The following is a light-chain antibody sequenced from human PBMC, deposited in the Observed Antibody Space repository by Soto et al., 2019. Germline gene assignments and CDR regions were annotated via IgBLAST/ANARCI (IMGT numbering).Light chain of an antibody. CDR3: SSYISTITYV. CDR1: SSDVGGYNY. CDR2: EVS. V-gene: IGLV2-14*01. J-gene: IGLJ1*01. Sequence: QSVLTQPASVSGSPGQSITISCTGTSSDVGGYNYVSWYQQHPGKAPKLMIYEVSNRPSGVSNRFSGSKSGNTASLTISGLQPEDEADYYCSSYISTITYVFGTGTKVAVL.